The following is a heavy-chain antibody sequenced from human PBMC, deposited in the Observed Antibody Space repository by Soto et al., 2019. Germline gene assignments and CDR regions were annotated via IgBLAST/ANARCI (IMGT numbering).Heavy chain of an antibody. CDR1: GGTFSSYT. Sequence: QVQLVQSGAEVKKPGSSVKVSCKASGGTFSSYTISWVRQAPGQGLEWMGGIIPLFGTAIYAQKLQGRVTITADKATSTAAMERSSLRSEDTDVDYCARDALGYSNSYNWCDSWGHGTLVTVSS. D-gene: IGHD6-6*01. V-gene: IGHV1-69*06. CDR3: ARDALGYSNSYNWCDS. CDR2: IIPLFGTA. J-gene: IGHJ5*01.